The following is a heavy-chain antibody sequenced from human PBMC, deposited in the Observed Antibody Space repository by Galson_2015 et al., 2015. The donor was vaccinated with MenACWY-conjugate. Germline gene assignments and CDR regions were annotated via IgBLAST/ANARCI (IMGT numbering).Heavy chain of an antibody. V-gene: IGHV5-10-1*01. CDR3: ARHYLPQGDLLVAAH. D-gene: IGHD1-26*01. CDR1: GYIFSDYW. J-gene: IGHJ4*02. CDR2: IDPSDSYT. Sequence: QSGAEVKKPGESLRISCQGSGYIFSDYWITWVHQMPGKGLEYMGRIDPSDSYTHFNPSFQGHVDISADKSINTAYPQWSSLRASDAAIYYCARHYLPQGDLLVAAHWGRGSLVTVSS.